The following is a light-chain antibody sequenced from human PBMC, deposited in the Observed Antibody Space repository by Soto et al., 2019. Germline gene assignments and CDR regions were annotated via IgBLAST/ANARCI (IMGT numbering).Light chain of an antibody. CDR3: SSYTTSYFYV. V-gene: IGLV2-14*01. CDR2: GVN. CDR1: GRDIGAYDY. Sequence: QSALTHPASVSGSPGQSITISCTGSGRDIGAYDYVSWYQQHPGKAPKLLIYGVNNRPSGVSYRFSASKSAFTASLTISGLQAEDEAHYYCSSYTTSYFYVFGPGTKVTVL. J-gene: IGLJ1*01.